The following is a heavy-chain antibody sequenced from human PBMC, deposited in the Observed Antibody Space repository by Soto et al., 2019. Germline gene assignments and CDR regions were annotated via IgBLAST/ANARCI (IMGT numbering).Heavy chain of an antibody. CDR3: AKEGFGDYGSIYVF. CDR1: GITFSSYA. V-gene: IGHV3-23*01. D-gene: IGHD4-17*01. Sequence: PGGSLSLSCAASGITFSSYAMSWVRQAPGKGLEWVSAISGSGGTTYYADSVKGRFTISRDNSKNTLYPHMNSLRTEDTALYYCAKEGFGDYGSIYVFWGQGTRVTVSS. CDR2: ISGSGGTT. J-gene: IGHJ4*02.